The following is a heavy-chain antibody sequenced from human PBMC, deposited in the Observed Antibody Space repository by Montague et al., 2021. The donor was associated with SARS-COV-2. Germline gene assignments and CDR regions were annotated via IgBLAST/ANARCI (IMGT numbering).Heavy chain of an antibody. D-gene: IGHD4-11*01. Sequence: SETLSLTCAVYGESFSGFFWSWIRQPPGKGLEWIAEINDRGVTNYNYNPSLGSRVTISAYTSKNQFSLTLRSVTAADTAVYYCARWDPQTLTVISLRGKSANDYWGQGTLVTVSS. J-gene: IGHJ4*02. CDR3: ARWDPQTLTVISLRGKSANDY. CDR1: GESFSGFF. CDR2: INDRGVTNY. V-gene: IGHV4-34*01.